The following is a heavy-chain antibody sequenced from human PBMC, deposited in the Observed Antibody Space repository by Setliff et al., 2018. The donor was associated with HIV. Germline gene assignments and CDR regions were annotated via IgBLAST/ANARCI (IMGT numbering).Heavy chain of an antibody. D-gene: IGHD3-10*01. CDR2: ITSTGSTI. V-gene: IGHV3-48*01. J-gene: IGHJ4*02. CDR3: AKNFFGSGYYFFFDF. Sequence: GGSLRLSCAASGFTFSDCSMNWVRQAPGKGLEWISYITSTGSTIFYADSVKGRFTISRDNSKNTLNLQMNDLRPEDTAVYYCAKNFFGSGYYFFFDFWGQGTLVTVSS. CDR1: GFTFSDCS.